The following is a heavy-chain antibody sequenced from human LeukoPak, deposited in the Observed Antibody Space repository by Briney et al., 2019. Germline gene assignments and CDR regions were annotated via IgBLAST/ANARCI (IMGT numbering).Heavy chain of an antibody. Sequence: PGGSLRLSCAASGFTFRSYAMSWVRQAPGKGLEWVLAITDTGGSTWYADSVTGRFTISRDNSKNTLYLQMNGLRAEDTALYYCAKGSLAARPYYFDCWGQGTLVSVSS. D-gene: IGHD6-6*01. V-gene: IGHV3-23*01. J-gene: IGHJ4*02. CDR1: GFTFRSYA. CDR2: ITDTGGST. CDR3: AKGSLAARPYYFDC.